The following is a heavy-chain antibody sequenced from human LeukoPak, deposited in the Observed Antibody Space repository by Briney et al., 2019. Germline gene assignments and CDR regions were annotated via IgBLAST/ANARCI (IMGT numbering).Heavy chain of an antibody. CDR3: AKYEQQLKTYFDY. D-gene: IGHD6-13*01. V-gene: IGHV3-23*01. CDR1: GFPFSSYA. J-gene: IGHJ4*02. CDR2: ISGSGGST. Sequence: GGSLRLSCAASGFPFSSYAMSWVRQAPGKGLEWVSAISGSGGSTYYADSVKGRFTISRDNSKNTLYLQMNSLRAEDTAVYYCAKYEQQLKTYFDYWGQGTLVTVSS.